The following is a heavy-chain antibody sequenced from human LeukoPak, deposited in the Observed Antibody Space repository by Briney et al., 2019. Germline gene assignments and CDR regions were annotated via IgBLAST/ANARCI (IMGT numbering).Heavy chain of an antibody. J-gene: IGHJ4*02. CDR1: GGSISSYY. Sequence: SETLSLTCTVSGGSISSYYWSWIRQPPGKGLEWIGYIYYSGSTNYNPSLKSRVTISVDTSKNQFSLKLSSVTAADTAVYYCARSYYDYVWGPFGYWGQGTLVTVSS. D-gene: IGHD3-16*01. CDR3: ARSYYDYVWGPFGY. CDR2: IYYSGST. V-gene: IGHV4-59*01.